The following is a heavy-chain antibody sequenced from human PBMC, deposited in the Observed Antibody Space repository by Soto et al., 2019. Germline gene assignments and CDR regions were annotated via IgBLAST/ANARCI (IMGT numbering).Heavy chain of an antibody. V-gene: IGHV3-23*01. CDR3: AKEGPRWELPVALWD. D-gene: IGHD1-26*01. J-gene: IGHJ4*02. Sequence: PGGSLRLSCVASGFNLSHPWMTWVRQAPGKGLEWVSAISGSGGSTYYADSVKGRFTISRDNSKNTLYLQMNSLRAEDTAVYYCAKEGPRWELPVALWDWGQGTLVTVSS. CDR2: ISGSGGST. CDR1: GFNLSHPW.